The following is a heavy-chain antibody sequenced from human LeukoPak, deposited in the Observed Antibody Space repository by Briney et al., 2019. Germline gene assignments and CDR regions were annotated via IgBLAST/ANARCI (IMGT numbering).Heavy chain of an antibody. CDR1: GFSFSFSN. V-gene: IGHV3-21*01. J-gene: IGHJ4*02. CDR2: ISSTNGHT. CDR3: AGYYYDSSGYYYFDY. Sequence: PGGSLRLSCAASGFSFSFSNMNWVRQAPGKGLEWVSYISSTNGHTYYADSVKGRFTISRDNAKNSLYLQMNSLRAEDTAVYYCAGYYYDSSGYYYFDYWGQGTLVTVSS. D-gene: IGHD3-22*01.